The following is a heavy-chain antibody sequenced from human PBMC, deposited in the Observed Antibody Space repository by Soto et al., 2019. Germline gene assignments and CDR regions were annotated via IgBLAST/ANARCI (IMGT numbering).Heavy chain of an antibody. D-gene: IGHD3-22*01. CDR2: IIPIFGTA. V-gene: IGHV1-69*13. CDR1: GGTFSSYA. Sequence: ASVKVSCKASGGTFSSYAISWVRQAPGQGLEWMGGIIPIFGTANYAQKFQGRVTITADESTSTVYMELSSLRSEDTAVYFFARSAYYYDSSGYQGLSYWGQGTLVTVSS. CDR3: ARSAYYYDSSGYQGLSY. J-gene: IGHJ4*02.